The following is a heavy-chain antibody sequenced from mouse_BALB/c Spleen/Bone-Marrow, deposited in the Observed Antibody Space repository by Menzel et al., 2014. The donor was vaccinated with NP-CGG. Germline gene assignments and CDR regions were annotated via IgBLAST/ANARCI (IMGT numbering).Heavy chain of an antibody. CDR3: ARGAPFDY. CDR1: GYTFTSYW. Sequence: QVQLKDSGAELARPGASVKLSCKASGYTFTSYWMQWVKQRPGQGLEWIGAIYPGDGDTTYTQKFNGKATLTADKSSSTAYMQLRSLASEDSAVYYCARGAPFDYWSQGTTLTVSS. J-gene: IGHJ2*01. V-gene: IGHV1-87*01. CDR2: IYPGDGDT.